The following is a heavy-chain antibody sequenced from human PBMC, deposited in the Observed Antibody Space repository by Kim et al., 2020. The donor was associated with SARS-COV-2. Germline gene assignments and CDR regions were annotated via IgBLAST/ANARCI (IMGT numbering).Heavy chain of an antibody. Sequence: GGSLRLSCAASGFTFSSYAMHWVRQAPGKGLEWVAVISYDGSNKYYADSVKGRFTISRDNSKNTLYLQMNSLRAEDTAVYYCARDRPPHGARRSTYYEILTGHVKGGGMDDWGQGTPVTVSS. V-gene: IGHV3-30-3*01. CDR2: ISYDGSNK. J-gene: IGHJ6*02. D-gene: IGHD3-9*01. CDR1: GFTFSSYA. CDR3: ARDRPPHGARRSTYYEILTGHVKGGGMDD.